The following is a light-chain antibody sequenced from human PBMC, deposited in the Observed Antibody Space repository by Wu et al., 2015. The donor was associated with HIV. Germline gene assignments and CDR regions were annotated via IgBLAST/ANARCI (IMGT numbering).Light chain of an antibody. CDR3: LQVDSYPRT. CDR1: QDISKY. J-gene: IGKJ1*01. V-gene: IGKV1-17*03. Sequence: DIQMTQSPSAMSASIGGRVSITCRASQDISKYLVWFQQKPGKVPKRLIYDASTLQRGVPSRFSGSGSGTEFTLTISSLQSEDFATYYCLQVDSYPRTFGQGTKVEV. CDR2: DAS.